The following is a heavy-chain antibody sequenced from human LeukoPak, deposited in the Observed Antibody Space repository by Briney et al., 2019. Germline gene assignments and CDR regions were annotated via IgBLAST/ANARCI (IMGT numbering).Heavy chain of an antibody. D-gene: IGHD4-23*01. V-gene: IGHV3-23*01. CDR3: ARVPYYGGNSDDY. Sequence: GGSLRLSCAASGFTFSSYAMSWVRQAPGKGLEWVSGISGSGGSTYYADSVKGRFTISRDNSKNTLYLQMNSLRAEDTAVYYCARVPYYGGNSDDYWGQGTLVTVSS. CDR1: GFTFSSYA. CDR2: ISGSGGST. J-gene: IGHJ4*02.